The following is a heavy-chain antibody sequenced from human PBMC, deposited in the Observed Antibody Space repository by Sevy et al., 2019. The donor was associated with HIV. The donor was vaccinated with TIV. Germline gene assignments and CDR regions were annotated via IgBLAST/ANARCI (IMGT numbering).Heavy chain of an antibody. J-gene: IGHJ4*02. CDR2: ISSSGSTI. V-gene: IGHV3-48*03. D-gene: IGHD3-22*01. CDR1: GFTFSSYE. Sequence: GGSLRLSCAASGFTFSSYEMNWVRQAPGKGLEWVSYISSSGSTIYYGDSVKGRFTISRDNAKNSLYLKMNGLRAEDTAVYYCASYSSGYYYVWDYWGQGTLVTVSS. CDR3: ASYSSGYYYVWDY.